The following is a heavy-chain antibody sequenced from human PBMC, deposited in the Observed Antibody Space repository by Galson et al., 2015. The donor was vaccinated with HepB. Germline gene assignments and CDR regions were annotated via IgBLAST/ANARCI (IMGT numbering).Heavy chain of an antibody. CDR1: GFTFSTYA. D-gene: IGHD4-23*01. V-gene: IGHV3-23*01. CDR3: AKGFATVIRTYFDL. CDR2: ISGSGGDT. Sequence: SLRLSCAASGFTFSTYAMTWVRQAPGKGLEWVSGISGSGGDTDYADSVKVRFTISRDNSKNTLYLQMNNLRAEGTAVYYCAKGFATVIRTYFDLWGRGTLVTVSS. J-gene: IGHJ2*01.